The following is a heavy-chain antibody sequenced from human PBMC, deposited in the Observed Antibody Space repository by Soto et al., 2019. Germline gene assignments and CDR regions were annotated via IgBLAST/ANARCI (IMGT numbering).Heavy chain of an antibody. Sequence: PSETLSLTCTVSGGSINRDGYYWSWIRQHPEKGLEWIGYINYRGTTYYNPSLESRLIISADTSKNQFSLQLTSVIAADTALYYCARESYSFGRAFDIWGHGTQVTVSS. V-gene: IGHV4-31*03. CDR3: ARESYSFGRAFDI. J-gene: IGHJ4*01. CDR2: INYRGTT. D-gene: IGHD5-18*01. CDR1: GGSINRDGYY.